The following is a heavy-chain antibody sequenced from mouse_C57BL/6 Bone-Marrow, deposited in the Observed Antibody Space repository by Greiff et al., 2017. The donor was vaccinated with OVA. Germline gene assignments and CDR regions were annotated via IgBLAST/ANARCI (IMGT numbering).Heavy chain of an antibody. V-gene: IGHV1-81*01. J-gene: IGHJ3*01. CDR2: IYPRSGNT. D-gene: IGHD1-1*01. Sequence: QVQLQQSGAELARPGASVKLSCKASGYTFTSYGISWVKQRTGQGLEWIGEIYPRSGNTYYNEKFKGKATLTADKSSSTAYMELRSLTSEDSAVYFCARLSGYGSSPSWFAYWGQGTLVTVSA. CDR3: ARLSGYGSSPSWFAY. CDR1: GYTFTSYG.